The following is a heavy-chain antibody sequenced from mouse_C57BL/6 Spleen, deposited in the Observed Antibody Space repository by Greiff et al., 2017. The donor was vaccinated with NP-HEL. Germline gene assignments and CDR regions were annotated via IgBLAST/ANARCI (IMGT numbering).Heavy chain of an antibody. Sequence: DVQLVESGGGLVKPGGSLKLSCAASGFTFSSYAMSWVRQTPEKRLEWVATISDGGSYTYYPDNVKGRFTISRDNAKNNLYLQMSHLKSEDTAMYYCARERTTVVSYYFDYWGQGTTLTVSS. CDR2: ISDGGSYT. CDR1: GFTFSSYA. D-gene: IGHD1-1*01. J-gene: IGHJ2*01. CDR3: ARERTTVVSYYFDY. V-gene: IGHV5-4*01.